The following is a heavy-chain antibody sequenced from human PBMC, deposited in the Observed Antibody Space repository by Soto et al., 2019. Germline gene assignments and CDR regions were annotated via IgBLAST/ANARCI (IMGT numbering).Heavy chain of an antibody. D-gene: IGHD2-8*02. CDR1: GGSFSCGY. CDR3: ARDKITGLFDY. V-gene: IGHV4-34*01. J-gene: IGHJ4*02. Sequence: SETLSLTCAVYGGSFSCGYWTWIRQPPGTGLEWIGEINHSGSTNYNPSLKSRVTISVDTSKNQFSLKLTSVTAADTAVYYCARDKITGLFDYWGQGTLVTVS. CDR2: INHSGST.